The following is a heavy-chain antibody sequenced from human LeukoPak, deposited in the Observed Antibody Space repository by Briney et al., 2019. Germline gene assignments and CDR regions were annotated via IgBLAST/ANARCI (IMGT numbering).Heavy chain of an antibody. CDR3: AKDLVLTYYYDSSGYYGVFDY. D-gene: IGHD3-22*01. J-gene: IGHJ4*02. V-gene: IGHV3-23*01. CDR2: ISGSGGST. CDR1: GFTVSSNY. Sequence: PGGSLRLSCAASGFTVSSNYMSWVRQAPGKGLEWVSAISGSGGSTYYADSVKGRFTISRDNSKNTLYLQMNSLRAEDTAVYYCAKDLVLTYYYDSSGYYGVFDYWGQGTLVTVSS.